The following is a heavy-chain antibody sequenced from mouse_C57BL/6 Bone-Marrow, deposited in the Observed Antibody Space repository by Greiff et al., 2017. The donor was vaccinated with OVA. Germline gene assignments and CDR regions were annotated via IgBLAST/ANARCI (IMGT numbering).Heavy chain of an antibody. V-gene: IGHV1-55*01. D-gene: IGHD2-4*01. CDR2: IYPGSGST. CDR3: ARYYYDYDGYYFDY. CDR1: GYTFTSYW. Sequence: QVQLQQPGAELVKPGASVKMSCKASGYTFTSYWITWVKQRPGQGLEWIGDIYPGSGSTNYNEKFKSKATLTVDTSSSTAYMQLSSLTSEDSAVYYGARYYYDYDGYYFDYWGQGTTLTVSS. J-gene: IGHJ2*01.